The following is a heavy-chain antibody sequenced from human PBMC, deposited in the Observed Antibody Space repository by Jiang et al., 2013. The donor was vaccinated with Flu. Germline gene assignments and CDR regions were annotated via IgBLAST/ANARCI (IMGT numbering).Heavy chain of an antibody. D-gene: IGHD1-14*01. CDR2: INAGNGNT. CDR3: ARERPELRYYFDY. J-gene: IGHJ4*02. V-gene: IGHV1-3*01. Sequence: QSGAEVKKPGASVKVSCKASGYTFTSYAMHWVRQAPGQRLEWMGWINAGNGNTKYSQKFQGRVTITRDTSASTAYMELSSLRSEDTAVYYCARERPELRYYFDYWGQGTLVTVSS. CDR1: GYTFTSYA.